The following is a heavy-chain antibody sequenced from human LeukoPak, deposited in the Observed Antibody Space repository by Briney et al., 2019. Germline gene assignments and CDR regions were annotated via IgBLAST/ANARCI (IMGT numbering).Heavy chain of an antibody. CDR2: VYYSGST. D-gene: IGHD6-13*01. V-gene: IGHV4-39*01. J-gene: IGHJ4*02. CDR3: ARRTAAGARRDY. CDR1: GGSISSSSYY. Sequence: SETLSLTYTVSGGSISSSSYYWGWIRQPPGKGLEWIGSVYYSGSTYYNPSLKSRVTISVDTSKNQFSLKLSSVTAADTAVYYCARRTAAGARRDYWGQGTLVTVSS.